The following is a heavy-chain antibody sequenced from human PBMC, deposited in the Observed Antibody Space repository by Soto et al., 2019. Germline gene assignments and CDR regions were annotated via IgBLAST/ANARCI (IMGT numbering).Heavy chain of an antibody. CDR2: INAGNGNT. D-gene: IGHD3-10*01. V-gene: IGHV1-3*01. Sequence: ASVKVSRKASGYTFTSYAMHWVRQAPGQRLEWMGWINAGNGNTKYSQKFQGRVTITRDTSASTAYMELSSLRSEDTAVYYCARALGVRGVIRYYYGMDVWGQGTTVTVSS. J-gene: IGHJ6*02. CDR3: ARALGVRGVIRYYYGMDV. CDR1: GYTFTSYA.